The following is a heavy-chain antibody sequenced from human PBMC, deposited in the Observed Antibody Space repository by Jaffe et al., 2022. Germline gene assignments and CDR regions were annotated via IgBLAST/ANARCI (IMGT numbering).Heavy chain of an antibody. V-gene: IGHV5-51*03. Sequence: EVQLVQSGAEVEKPGESLKIPCKGSGYTFSDYWIGWVRQMPGKGLEWMGIIYPGDSDTRYSPSFQGQVTISADKSISTAYLQWSSLKASDTAMYYCVRPRYCRSGGCYIDYWGQGTLVTVSS. CDR1: GYTFSDYW. CDR2: IYPGDSDT. J-gene: IGHJ4*02. CDR3: VRPRYCRSGGCYIDY. D-gene: IGHD2-15*01.